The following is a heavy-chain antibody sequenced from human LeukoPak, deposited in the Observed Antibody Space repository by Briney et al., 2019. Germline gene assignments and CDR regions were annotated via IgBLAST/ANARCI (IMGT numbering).Heavy chain of an antibody. CDR3: ARDGQQLALGAFDI. V-gene: IGHV1-3*01. J-gene: IGHJ3*02. CDR2: INAGNGNT. CDR1: GYTFTSYA. Sequence: GASVKVSCKASGYTFTSYAMHWVRQAPGQRLEWMGWINAGNGNTKYSQKFQGRVTITRDASASTAYMELSSLRSEDTAVYYCARDGQQLALGAFDIWGQGTMVTVSS. D-gene: IGHD6-13*01.